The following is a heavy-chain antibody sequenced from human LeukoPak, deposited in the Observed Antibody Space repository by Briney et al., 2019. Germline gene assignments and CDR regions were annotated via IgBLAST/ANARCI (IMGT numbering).Heavy chain of an antibody. D-gene: IGHD3-10*01. J-gene: IGHJ5*02. V-gene: IGHV4-34*01. CDR1: GGSFSGYY. Sequence: SETLSLTCAVYGGSFSGYYWGWIRQPPGKGLEWIGEINHSGSTNYNPSLKSRVTISVDTSKNQFSLKLSSVTAADTAVYYCARRARGMVRGVTTNWFDPWGQGTLVTVSS. CDR3: ARRARGMVRGVTTNWFDP. CDR2: INHSGST.